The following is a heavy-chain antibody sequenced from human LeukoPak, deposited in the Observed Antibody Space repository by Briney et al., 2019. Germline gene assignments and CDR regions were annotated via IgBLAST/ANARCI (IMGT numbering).Heavy chain of an antibody. D-gene: IGHD3-22*01. Sequence: GSLSLSCAASGFTFSDYYMSWIRQAPGKGLEWVSYISSSGSTIYYADSVKGRFTISRDNAKNSLYLQINSLRAEDTAVYYCARDPLYYDSSGYSYWGQGTLVTVSS. J-gene: IGHJ4*02. CDR1: GFTFSDYY. V-gene: IGHV3-11*01. CDR2: ISSSGSTI. CDR3: ARDPLYYDSSGYSY.